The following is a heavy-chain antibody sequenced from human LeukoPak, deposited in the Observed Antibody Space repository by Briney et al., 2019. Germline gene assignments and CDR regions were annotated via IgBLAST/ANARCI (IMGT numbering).Heavy chain of an antibody. Sequence: SETLSLTCSVSGDSISNYYWTWIRQPPGKGLEWIGYIYYSGSTNYNPSLKSRVTISVDTSKNQSSLKLSSVTAADTAVYCCARVNREYYSDTSGYYFPWGQGTLVTVSS. CDR3: ARVNREYYSDTSGYYFP. CDR1: GDSISNYY. CDR2: IYYSGST. V-gene: IGHV4-59*01. J-gene: IGHJ5*02. D-gene: IGHD3-22*01.